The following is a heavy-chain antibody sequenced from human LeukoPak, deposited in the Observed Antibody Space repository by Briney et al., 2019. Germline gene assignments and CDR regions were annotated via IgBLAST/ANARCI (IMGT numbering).Heavy chain of an antibody. V-gene: IGHV4-4*07. CDR2: FYTSGST. CDR3: ARDRDLGY. CDR1: GGSISSYS. D-gene: IGHD7-27*01. J-gene: IGHJ4*02. Sequence: PSETLSLTCTVSGGSISSYSWSWIRQPAGKGLEWIGRFYTSGSTNYNPSLKSRLTMSVDTPKNQFSLNMSSVTAADTAVYYCARDRDLGYWGQGALVTVSS.